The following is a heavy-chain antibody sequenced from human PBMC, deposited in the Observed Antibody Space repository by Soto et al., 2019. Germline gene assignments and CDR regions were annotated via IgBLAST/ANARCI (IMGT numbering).Heavy chain of an antibody. CDR1: GGSISTDSHY. CDR2: IYYHRNT. CDR3: ARRGRLSAEYFHH. J-gene: IGHJ1*01. V-gene: IGHV4-39*01. Sequence: QLQLQESGPGLVKPSETLSLTCTVSGGSISTDSHYWGWIRQPPGKGLEWIGSIYYHRNTYYNPSLKTRVSISVDTSKNQFSLKLSSVTAADTAVYYCARRGRLSAEYFHHWGQGTLVTVSS. D-gene: IGHD3-16*01.